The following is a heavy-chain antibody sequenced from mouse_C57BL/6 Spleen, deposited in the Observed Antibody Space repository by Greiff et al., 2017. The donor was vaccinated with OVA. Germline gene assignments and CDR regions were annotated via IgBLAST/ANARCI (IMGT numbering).Heavy chain of an antibody. V-gene: IGHV1-42*01. Sequence: EVQLQESGPELVKPGASVKISCKASGYSFTGYYMNWVKQSPEKSLEWIGEINPSTGGTTYNQKFKAKATLTVDKSSSTAYMQLKSLTSEDSAVYYCARRAGYYDAMDYWGQGTSVTVSS. J-gene: IGHJ4*01. D-gene: IGHD2-2*01. CDR1: GYSFTGYY. CDR2: INPSTGGT. CDR3: ARRAGYYDAMDY.